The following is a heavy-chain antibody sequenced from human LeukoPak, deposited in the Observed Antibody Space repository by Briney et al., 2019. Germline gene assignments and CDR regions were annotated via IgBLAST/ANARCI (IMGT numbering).Heavy chain of an antibody. CDR1: GLAFSAYK. V-gene: IGHV3-7*01. CDR2: IKQDGSER. Sequence: GSMRLSCAASGLAFSAYKMHWVRQAPRKGLEWVANIKQDGSERYYVDSVKGRFTISRDNAKNSLSLQMNNLRVEDTAVYYCARAGSHWHYVYWGQGTVVTVSS. D-gene: IGHD3-10*01. CDR3: ARAGSHWHYVY. J-gene: IGHJ4*02.